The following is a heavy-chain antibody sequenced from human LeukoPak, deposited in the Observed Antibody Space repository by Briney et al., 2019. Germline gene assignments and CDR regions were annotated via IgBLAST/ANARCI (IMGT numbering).Heavy chain of an antibody. V-gene: IGHV1-46*01. CDR1: GYTFTTYH. CDR3: ARAPRNSSTMLDY. CDR2: INPDGGST. D-gene: IGHD6-13*01. J-gene: IGHJ4*02. Sequence: ASVKVSCKASGYTFTTYHIHWVRQAPGQGLEWMGLINPDGGSTAYAHRFQGRVIMTRDTSTSTAYMDLSSLRSEDTAVYHCARAPRNSSTMLDYWGQGTLVTVSS.